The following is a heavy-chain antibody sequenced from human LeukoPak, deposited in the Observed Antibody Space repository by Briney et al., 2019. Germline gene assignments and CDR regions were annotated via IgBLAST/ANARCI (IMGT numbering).Heavy chain of an antibody. J-gene: IGHJ4*02. CDR3: TTVYSGYDSDY. D-gene: IGHD5-12*01. V-gene: IGHV3-15*01. CDR1: GGSISSYY. Sequence: ETLSLTCTVSGGSISSYYWSWVRQPAGKGLEWVGRIKSKTDGGTTDYAAPVKGRFTISRDDSKNTLYLQMNSLKTEDTAVYYCTTVYSGYDSDYWGQGTLVTVSS. CDR2: IKSKTDGGTT.